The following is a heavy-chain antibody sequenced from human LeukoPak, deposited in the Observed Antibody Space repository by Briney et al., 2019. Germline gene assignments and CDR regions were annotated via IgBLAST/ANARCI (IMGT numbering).Heavy chain of an antibody. CDR1: GFTFSSYA. J-gene: IGHJ4*02. V-gene: IGHV3-23*01. CDR2: ISGSGGST. D-gene: IGHD1-7*01. CDR3: ARVKWHYEGYFDY. Sequence: GGSLRLSCAAPGFTFSSYAMSWVRQAPGKGLEWVSDISGSGGSTYYADSVKGRFTISRDNSKNTLYLQMNSLRAEDTAVYYCARVKWHYEGYFDYWGQGTLVTVSS.